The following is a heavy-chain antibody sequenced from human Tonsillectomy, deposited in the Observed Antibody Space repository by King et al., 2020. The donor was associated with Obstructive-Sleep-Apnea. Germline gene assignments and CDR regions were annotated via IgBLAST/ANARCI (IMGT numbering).Heavy chain of an antibody. J-gene: IGHJ6*02. CDR1: GGSISSSSYY. Sequence: LQLQESGPGLVKPSETLSLTCTVSGGSISSSSYYWGWIRQPPGKGLEWIGSIYYSGSTYYNPSLKSRVTISVDTSKNQFSLKLSSVTAADTAVYYCATIRLAARVYYSYYGMDVWGQGTTVTVSS. V-gene: IGHV4-39*07. CDR3: ATIRLAARVYYSYYGMDV. CDR2: IYYSGST. D-gene: IGHD3-3*02.